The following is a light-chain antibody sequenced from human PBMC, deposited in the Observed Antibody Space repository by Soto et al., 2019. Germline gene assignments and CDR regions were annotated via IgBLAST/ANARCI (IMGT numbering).Light chain of an antibody. Sequence: DIVMTQSPLSLPVTPGEPASISCRSSQSLLHSNGYNYLDWYLQKPGQSPQLLIYLGSNRASGVPDRFSGSGSGTDFTLKISRVEAEDVGVYYCMQAIQTRTFGKVTKV. CDR3: MQAIQTRT. CDR1: QSLLHSNGYNY. V-gene: IGKV2-28*01. J-gene: IGKJ1*01. CDR2: LGS.